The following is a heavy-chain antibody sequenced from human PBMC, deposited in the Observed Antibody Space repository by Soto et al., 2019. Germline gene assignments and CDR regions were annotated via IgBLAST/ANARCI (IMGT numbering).Heavy chain of an antibody. J-gene: IGHJ4*02. CDR3: ARGLPGIRFFDY. Sequence: ASVKVSCKASGYTFTRHAMHWVRQAPGQRLEWMGWIDAGNGNTKYSQKFQGRVTITRDTSASTAYMELSSLRSEDTAVYYCARGLPGIRFFDYWGQGTLVTVSS. CDR2: IDAGNGNT. CDR1: GYTFTRHA. V-gene: IGHV1-3*01. D-gene: IGHD3-10*01.